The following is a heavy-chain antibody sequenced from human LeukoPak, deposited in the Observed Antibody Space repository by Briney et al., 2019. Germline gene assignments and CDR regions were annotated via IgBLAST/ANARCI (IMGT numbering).Heavy chain of an antibody. CDR1: GVTFSSYA. V-gene: IGHV3-23*01. J-gene: IGHJ4*02. CDR2: ISGSGGST. CDR3: ARGFDDSFDY. Sequence: GGSLRLSCAASGVTFSSYAMSWVRQAPGKGLEWVSGISGSGGSTYYADSVKGRFTISRDNAKNSLYLQMNSLRAEDTALYYCARGFDDSFDYWRQGTLVTVSP. D-gene: IGHD3-9*01.